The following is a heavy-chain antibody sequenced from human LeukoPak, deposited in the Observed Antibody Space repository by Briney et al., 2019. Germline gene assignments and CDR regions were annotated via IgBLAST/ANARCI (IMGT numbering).Heavy chain of an antibody. CDR2: IGGEGGGI. Sequence: GGSLRLSCAASGFSFSSYVMTWVRQAPGKGLEWVSVIGGEGGGIQYADSVKGRFSISRDNSKNTQYLQMNSLRAEDTAVYYCAKYAPPTTVVTRFFDYWGQGTLVTVSS. D-gene: IGHD4-23*01. J-gene: IGHJ4*02. CDR1: GFSFSSYV. V-gene: IGHV3-23*01. CDR3: AKYAPPTTVVTRFFDY.